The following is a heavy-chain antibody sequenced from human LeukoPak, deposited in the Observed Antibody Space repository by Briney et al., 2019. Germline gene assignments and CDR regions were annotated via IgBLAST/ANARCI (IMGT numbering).Heavy chain of an antibody. Sequence: ASVKVSCKASGYIFTTYAVNWVRQAPGQGLEWVGWINTNTGKPTYGQGFTGRFVFSFDTSVSTEFLQISSLKAEDTAIYYCARVNVDSAIGIYYYYGMDVWGQGTTVTVSS. V-gene: IGHV7-4-1*02. D-gene: IGHD5-18*01. J-gene: IGHJ6*02. CDR3: ARVNVDSAIGIYYYYGMDV. CDR2: INTNTGKP. CDR1: GYIFTTYA.